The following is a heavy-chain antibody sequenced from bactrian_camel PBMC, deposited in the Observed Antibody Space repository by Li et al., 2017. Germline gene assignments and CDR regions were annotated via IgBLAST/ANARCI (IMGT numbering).Heavy chain of an antibody. CDR3: VAGFLLPGVCGRGDWLGGTYMY. CDR1: KIDIINFC. J-gene: IGHJ4*01. Sequence: VQLVESGGGSVQAGGALRLECAPKIDIINFCVGWFRQAPGKERGGVASIDSAGASTYADFVKGRFTISRSNARNTLALQMNNLTSEDTAVYYCVAGFLLPGVCGRGDWLGGTYMYSGQGTQVTVS. D-gene: IGHD3*01. CDR2: IDSAGAS. V-gene: IGHV3S53*01.